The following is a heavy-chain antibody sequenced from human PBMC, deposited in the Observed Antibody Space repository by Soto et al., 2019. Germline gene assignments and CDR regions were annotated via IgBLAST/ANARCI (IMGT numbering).Heavy chain of an antibody. CDR1: GGTFSSYA. V-gene: IGHV1-69*12. CDR2: IIPIFGTA. CDR3: AGDTGTMFFGVVDDYYYGRDV. D-gene: IGHD3-3*01. Sequence: QVQLVQSGAEVKKPGSSVKVSCKASGGTFSSYAISWVRQAPGQGLEWMGGIIPIFGTANYAQKFQGRVTITANESTGTGYMVVSCLRSEDTAVYYCAGDTGTMFFGVVDDYYYGRDVWGQGTTVAVSS. J-gene: IGHJ6*02.